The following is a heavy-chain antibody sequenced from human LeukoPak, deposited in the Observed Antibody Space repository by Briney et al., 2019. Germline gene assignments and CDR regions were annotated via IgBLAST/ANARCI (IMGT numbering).Heavy chain of an antibody. Sequence: PSETLSLTCTVSGGSISSYYWSWIRQPPGKGLEWIGYIYYSGSTNYNPSLKSRVTISVDTSKNQFSLKLSSVTAADTAVYYCARRLDYYDSSGYSDAFDIWGQGTMVTVSS. V-gene: IGHV4-59*08. J-gene: IGHJ3*02. D-gene: IGHD3-22*01. CDR2: IYYSGST. CDR3: ARRLDYYDSSGYSDAFDI. CDR1: GGSISSYY.